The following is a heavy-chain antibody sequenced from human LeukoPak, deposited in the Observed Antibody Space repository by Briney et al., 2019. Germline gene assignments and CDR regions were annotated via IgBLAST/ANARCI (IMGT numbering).Heavy chain of an antibody. CDR2: ISSSSSYI. CDR1: GFTFSSYS. CDR3: ARGHIAAENYFDY. V-gene: IGHV3-21*01. D-gene: IGHD6-13*01. J-gene: IGHJ4*02. Sequence: GGSLRLSCAASGFTFSSYSMNWVRQAPGKGLEWVSSISSSSSYIYYADSVKGRFTISRDNAKNSLYLQMNSLGAEDTAVYYCARGHIAAENYFDYWGQGTLVTVSS.